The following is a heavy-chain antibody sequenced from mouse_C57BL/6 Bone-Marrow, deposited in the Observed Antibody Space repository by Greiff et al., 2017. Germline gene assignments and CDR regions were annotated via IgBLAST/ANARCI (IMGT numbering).Heavy chain of an antibody. Sequence: EVKVEESGEGLVKPGGSLKLSCAASGFTFSSYAMSWVRQTPEKRLEWVAYISSGGDYIYYADTVKGRFTISRDNARNTLYLQMSSLKSEDTAMYYCTREVLRTLMDYWGQGTSVTVSS. D-gene: IGHD1-1*01. CDR2: ISSGGDYI. J-gene: IGHJ4*01. CDR1: GFTFSSYA. CDR3: TREVLRTLMDY. V-gene: IGHV5-9-1*02.